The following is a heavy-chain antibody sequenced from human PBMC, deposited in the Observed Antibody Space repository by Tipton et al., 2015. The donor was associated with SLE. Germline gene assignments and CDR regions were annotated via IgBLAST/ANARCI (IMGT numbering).Heavy chain of an antibody. CDR3: AKGSGGSVYWYFDL. Sequence: RSLRLSCAASGFTFDGYAMHWVRQAPGKGLEWVSGISWNSGSIGYADSVKGRFTISRDNAKNSLYLQMNSLRAEDMALYYCAKGSGGSVYWYFDLWGRGTLVTVSS. J-gene: IGHJ2*01. V-gene: IGHV3-9*03. CDR2: ISWNSGSI. CDR1: GFTFDGYA. D-gene: IGHD3-16*01.